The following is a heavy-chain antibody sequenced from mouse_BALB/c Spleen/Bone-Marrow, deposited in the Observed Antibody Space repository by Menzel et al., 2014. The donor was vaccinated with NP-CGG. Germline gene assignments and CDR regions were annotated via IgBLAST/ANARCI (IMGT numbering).Heavy chain of an antibody. CDR2: INPGSSTI. J-gene: IGHJ2*01. D-gene: IGHD1-2*01. CDR1: GFDFSRYW. Sequence: EVQLVESGGGLVQPGGSLILSCAASGFDFSRYWMSWARQAPGKGQEWIGEINPGSSTINYTPSLKDKFIISRDNAKKTLYLQINKVRSEDTALYYCARLGYYGHFAYWCQGTTLTVSS. V-gene: IGHV4-2*02. CDR3: ARLGYYGHFAY.